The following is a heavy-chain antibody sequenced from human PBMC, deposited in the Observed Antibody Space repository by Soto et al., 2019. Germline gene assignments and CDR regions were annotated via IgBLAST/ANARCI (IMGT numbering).Heavy chain of an antibody. J-gene: IGHJ6*02. CDR3: ARSYSVTTSSYYGMDL. V-gene: IGHV1-69*01. Sequence: QVQLIQSGAAVKKPGSSVKVSCHTSGDAFSSYAMSWVRQGPGQGLEWMGGIIPMFGTPIYTEKFQGRVTITADETTRAVYMEVRSLTSDDSAVYYCARSYSVTTSSYYGMDLWGQGTTIIVS. D-gene: IGHD4-17*01. CDR1: GDAFSSYA. CDR2: IIPMFGTP.